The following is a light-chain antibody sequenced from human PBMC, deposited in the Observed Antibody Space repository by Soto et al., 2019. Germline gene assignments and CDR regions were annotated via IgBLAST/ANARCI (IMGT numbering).Light chain of an antibody. CDR1: SSNIGSNT. Sequence: QSVLTQPPSASRTPGQRVTISCSGSSSNIGSNTVNWYQQLPGTAPKLLIYSNNQRPSGVPDRFSGSKSGTSASLAISGLQSEDEADYYCAAWDDSPNGVVFGGGTKVTV. CDR2: SNN. V-gene: IGLV1-44*01. CDR3: AAWDDSPNGVV. J-gene: IGLJ2*01.